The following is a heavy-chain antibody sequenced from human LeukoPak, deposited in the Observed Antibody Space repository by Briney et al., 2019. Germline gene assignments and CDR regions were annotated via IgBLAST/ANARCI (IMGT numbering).Heavy chain of an antibody. CDR1: GFTFSSYA. D-gene: IGHD3-22*01. CDR3: AGTYYYDKGAFDI. J-gene: IGHJ3*02. V-gene: IGHV3-23*01. CDR2: ISGSGGST. Sequence: TGGSLRLSCAASGFTFSSYAMSWVRQAPGKGLEWVSLISGSGGSTYYADSVKGRFTISRDNSKNTLYLQMNSLRAEDTAVYYCAGTYYYDKGAFDIWGQGTMVTVSS.